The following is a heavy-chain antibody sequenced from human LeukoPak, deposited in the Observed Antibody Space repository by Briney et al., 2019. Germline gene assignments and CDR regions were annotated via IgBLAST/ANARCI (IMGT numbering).Heavy chain of an antibody. Sequence: GGSLRLSCAASGFTFSGSTMHRVRQASGKGLEWVGRIRSKANSYATAYAASVKGRFTISRDDSKNTAYLQMNSLKTEDTAVYYCIRLVDTAMSDYDYWGQGTLVTVSS. CDR3: IRLVDTAMSDYDY. J-gene: IGHJ4*02. D-gene: IGHD5-18*01. CDR2: IRSKANSYAT. CDR1: GFTFSGST. V-gene: IGHV3-73*01.